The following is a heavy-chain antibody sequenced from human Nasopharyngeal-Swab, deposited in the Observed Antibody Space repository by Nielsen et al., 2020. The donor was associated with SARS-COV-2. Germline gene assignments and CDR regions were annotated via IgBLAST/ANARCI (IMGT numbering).Heavy chain of an antibody. CDR2: ISYDGSSK. J-gene: IGHJ6*03. CDR1: GFTFSSYA. D-gene: IGHD2-2*01. V-gene: IGHV3-30*04. Sequence: GESLKISCAASGFTFSSYAMHWVRQAPGKGLEWVAVISYDGSSKYYADSVKGRFTISRDNSKNTLYLQMNSLRAEDTAVYYCARAWDIVVVPAAMWSYMDVWGKGTTVTVSS. CDR3: ARAWDIVVVPAAMWSYMDV.